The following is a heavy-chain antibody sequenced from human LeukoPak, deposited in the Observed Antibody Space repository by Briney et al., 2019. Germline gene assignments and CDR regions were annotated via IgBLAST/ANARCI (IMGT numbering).Heavy chain of an antibody. CDR1: EFTFSSYT. CDR3: ARDFLSPMSFYMDV. D-gene: IGHD3-10*02. V-gene: IGHV3-21*01. Sequence: GGSLRLSCAASEFTFSSYTMNWVRQAPGKGLEWVSSITSRSSYIYYVDSVKGRFTISRDNAKNSLYLQMNSLRAEDTAVYYCARDFLSPMSFYMDVWGKGTTVTVSS. CDR2: ITSRSSYI. J-gene: IGHJ6*03.